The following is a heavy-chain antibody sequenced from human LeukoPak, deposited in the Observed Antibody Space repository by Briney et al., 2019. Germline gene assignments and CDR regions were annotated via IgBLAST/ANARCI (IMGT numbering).Heavy chain of an antibody. CDR2: IYSGGST. V-gene: IGHV3-66*01. CDR3: ARVPELSYFDY. J-gene: IGHJ4*02. D-gene: IGHD1-26*01. CDR1: GFTVSSNF. Sequence: GGSLRLSCAASGFTVSSNFMTWVRQAPGKGLEWVSVIYSGGSTYYADSVKDRFTISRDNSKNMLYLQMNSLRAEDTAVYYCARVPELSYFDYWGQGALVTVSS.